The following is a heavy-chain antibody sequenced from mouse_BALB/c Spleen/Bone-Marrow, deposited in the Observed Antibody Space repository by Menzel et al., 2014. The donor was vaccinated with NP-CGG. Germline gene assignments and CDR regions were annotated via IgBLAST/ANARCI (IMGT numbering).Heavy chain of an antibody. CDR1: GFTFSSFG. CDR2: ISSGSSTI. CDR3: ARSHFYGNYFDY. J-gene: IGHJ2*01. V-gene: IGHV5-17*02. D-gene: IGHD2-1*01. Sequence: DVHLVESGGGLVQPGGSRKLSCAASGFTFSSFGMHWVRQAPEKGLEWVAYISSGSSTIYYADTVKGRFTISRDNPENTLFLQMTSLRSEDTAIYYCARSHFYGNYFDYWGQGTTLTVSS.